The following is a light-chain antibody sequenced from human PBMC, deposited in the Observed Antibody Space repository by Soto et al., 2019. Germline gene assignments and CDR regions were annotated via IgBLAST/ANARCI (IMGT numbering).Light chain of an antibody. Sequence: QSALTQPASVSGSPEQSITISCTGTNSDVGGYNYVSWYQQHPGKAPKLMIYDVNNRPSGVSNRFSGSKSGNTASLTISGLQTEDEADYYCSSYTRSSTFVFGTGTKVTVL. CDR2: DVN. CDR1: NSDVGGYNY. CDR3: SSYTRSSTFV. J-gene: IGLJ1*01. V-gene: IGLV2-14*03.